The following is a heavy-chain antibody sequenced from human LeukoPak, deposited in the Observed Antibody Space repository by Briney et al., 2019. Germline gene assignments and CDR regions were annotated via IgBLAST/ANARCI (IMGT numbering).Heavy chain of an antibody. V-gene: IGHV3-23*01. CDR1: GFTFRIYG. Sequence: GGSLRLSCVASGFTFRIYGMSWVRQAPGRGVQWVSSISLSGDDTYYADSVMGRFTISRDNSRNTLYLQMTSLRAEDTTIYYCAKLYSLDSWGQGTLVTVSS. J-gene: IGHJ4*02. D-gene: IGHD2-21*01. CDR2: ISLSGDDT. CDR3: AKLYSLDS.